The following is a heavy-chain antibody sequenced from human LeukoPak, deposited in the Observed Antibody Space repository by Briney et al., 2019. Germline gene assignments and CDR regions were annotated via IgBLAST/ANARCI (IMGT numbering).Heavy chain of an antibody. CDR3: ARELE. J-gene: IGHJ4*02. CDR2: IYYSGST. V-gene: IGHV4-38-2*02. CDR1: GYSISSGYY. Sequence: PSETLSLTCAVSGYSISSGYYWGWIRPPPGKGLEWIGYIYYSGSTYYNPSLKSRVTISVDTSKNQFSLKLSSVTAADTAVYYCARELEWGQGTLVTVSS.